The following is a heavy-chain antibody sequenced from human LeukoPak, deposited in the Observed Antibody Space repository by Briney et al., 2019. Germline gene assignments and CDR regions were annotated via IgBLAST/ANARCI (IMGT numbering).Heavy chain of an antibody. CDR2: ISSSSSTI. V-gene: IGHV3-48*04. J-gene: IGHJ4*02. CDR1: GFTFSSYS. Sequence: QSGGSLRLSCAASGFTFSSYSMNWVRQAPGKGLEWVSYISSSSSTIYYADSVKGRFTISRDNAKNSLYLQMNSLRAEDTAVYYCAKGPPPPTCSGGSCYYWGQGTLVTVSS. D-gene: IGHD2-15*01. CDR3: AKGPPPPTCSGGSCYY.